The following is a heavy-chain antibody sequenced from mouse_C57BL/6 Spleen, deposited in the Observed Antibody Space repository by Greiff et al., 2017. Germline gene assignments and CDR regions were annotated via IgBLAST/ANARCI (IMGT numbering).Heavy chain of an antibody. CDR1: GYTFTSYW. J-gene: IGHJ4*01. CDR2: IYPGSGST. V-gene: IGHV1-55*01. CDR3: ARRDYRAHYAMDY. Sequence: VQLQQPGAELVKPGASVKMSCKASGYTFTSYWITWVKQRPGQGLEWIGDIYPGSGSTNYNEKFKSKATLTVDTSSSTAYMQLSSLTSEDSAVYYCARRDYRAHYAMDYWGQGTSVTGSS. D-gene: IGHD5-5*01.